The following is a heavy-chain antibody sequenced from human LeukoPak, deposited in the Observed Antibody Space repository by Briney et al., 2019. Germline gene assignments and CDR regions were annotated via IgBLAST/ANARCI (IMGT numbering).Heavy chain of an antibody. V-gene: IGHV4-38-2*01. D-gene: IGHD6-13*01. CDR1: GFTFSDFY. CDR2: IYHSGNN. CDR3: ARGYSSSWFYFDS. Sequence: GSLRLSCAASGFTFSDFYMSWIRQPPGKGLEWIGSIYHSGNNYYNPSLKNRVTMSVDTSKNQFSLHLTSVTAADTAVYYCARGYSSSWFYFDSWGQGTLVTVSS. J-gene: IGHJ4*02.